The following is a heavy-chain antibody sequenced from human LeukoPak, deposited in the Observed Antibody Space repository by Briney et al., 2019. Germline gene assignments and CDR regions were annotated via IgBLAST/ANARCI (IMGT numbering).Heavy chain of an antibody. CDR2: IYYSGST. CDR3: ARGAGIAVAGTWVDY. Sequence: PSETLSLTCTVSGGSISSYYWSWIRQPPGKGLEWIGYIYYSGSTNYNPSLKSRVTMLVDTSKNQFSLKLSSVTAADTAVYYCARGAGIAVAGTWVDYWGQGTLVTVSS. J-gene: IGHJ4*02. CDR1: GGSISSYY. D-gene: IGHD6-19*01. V-gene: IGHV4-59*01.